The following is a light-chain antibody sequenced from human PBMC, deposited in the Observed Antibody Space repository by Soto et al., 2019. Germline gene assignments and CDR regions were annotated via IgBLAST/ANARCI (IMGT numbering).Light chain of an antibody. CDR3: QQFHRSPWT. CDR1: QSLSSGY. J-gene: IGKJ1*01. V-gene: IGKV3-20*01. CDR2: ATS. Sequence: IVLTQSPGTLSLSPGEGATLSCRASQSLSSGYFAWYQQRPGQAPRLLIFATSSRATGIPDRFSGSGSGTDFTLTISRLEPEDFAIYYCQQFHRSPWTFGQGTKVELK.